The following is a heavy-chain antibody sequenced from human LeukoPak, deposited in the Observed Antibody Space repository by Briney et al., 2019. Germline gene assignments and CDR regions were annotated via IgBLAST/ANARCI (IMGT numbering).Heavy chain of an antibody. V-gene: IGHV3-33*06. CDR2: IWYDGSNK. J-gene: IGHJ6*02. CDR3: AKDVGRYSSGLTDYYYYGMDG. Sequence: GGSLRLSCAASGFTFSSYGMHWVRQAPGKGLEWVAVIWYDGSNKYYADSVKGRFTISRDNSKNTLYLQMNSLRAEDTAVYYCAKDVGRYSSGLTDYYYYGMDGWGQGTKVNVSS. D-gene: IGHD6-19*01. CDR1: GFTFSSYG.